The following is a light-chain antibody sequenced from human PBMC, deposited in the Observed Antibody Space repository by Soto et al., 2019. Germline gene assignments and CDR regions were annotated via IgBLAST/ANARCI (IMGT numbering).Light chain of an antibody. CDR3: QQYGSSPWT. J-gene: IGKJ1*01. V-gene: IGKV3-20*01. CDR1: QSVSSSY. CDR2: STS. Sequence: EIELTQSPATLSLSAGERATLSCRASQSVSSSYLAWYQKKPGQAPRLLIYSTSSRATGIPDRFSGSGSGTDFTLTISRLEPEDFAVYYCQQYGSSPWTFGQGTRVEIK.